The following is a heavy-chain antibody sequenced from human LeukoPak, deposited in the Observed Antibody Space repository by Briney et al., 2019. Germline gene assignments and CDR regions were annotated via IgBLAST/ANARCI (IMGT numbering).Heavy chain of an antibody. D-gene: IGHD3-22*01. V-gene: IGHV3-48*01. CDR3: ARDYYDSSGYYSGGDY. CDR2: ISSSSSTI. Sequence: PGGSLRLSCAASGFTFSSYSMNWVRQAPGKGLEWVSYISSSSSTIYYADSVKGRFTISRDNSKNTLYLQMNSLRAEDTAVYYCARDYYDSSGYYSGGDYWGQGTLVTVSS. J-gene: IGHJ4*02. CDR1: GFTFSSYS.